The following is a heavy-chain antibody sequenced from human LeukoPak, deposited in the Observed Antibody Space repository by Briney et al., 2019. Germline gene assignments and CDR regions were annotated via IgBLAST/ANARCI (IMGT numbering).Heavy chain of an antibody. CDR3: AKSTLSGYYRRGFDY. V-gene: IGHV3-23*01. J-gene: IGHJ4*02. CDR1: VFTFSRDG. CDR2: ISGSGGST. D-gene: IGHD3-22*01. Sequence: GGSLRLSCAPSVFTFSRDGMSWGREGPGKGLGRVSAISGSGGSTYYADSVKGGFPISGENSRNRLILQLNSLRAEDTAVYYCAKSTLSGYYRRGFDYWGQGTLVTVSS.